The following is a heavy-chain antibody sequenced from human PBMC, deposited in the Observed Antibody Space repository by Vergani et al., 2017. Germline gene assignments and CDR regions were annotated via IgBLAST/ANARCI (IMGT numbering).Heavy chain of an antibody. D-gene: IGHD3-9*01. J-gene: IGHJ3*02. CDR1: GGSISSYY. Sequence: QVQLQESGPGLVKPSETLSLTCTVSGGSISSYYWSWIRQPPGKGLEWIGYIYYSGSTNYNPSLKSRVTISVDTSKNQFSLKLSSVTAADTAVYYCAGGRTLLRYFDSAQYAFDIWGQGTMVTVSS. V-gene: IGHV4-59*01. CDR3: AGGRTLLRYFDSAQYAFDI. CDR2: IYYSGST.